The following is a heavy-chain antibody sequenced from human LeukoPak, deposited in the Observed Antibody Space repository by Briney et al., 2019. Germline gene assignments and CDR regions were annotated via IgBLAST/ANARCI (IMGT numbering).Heavy chain of an antibody. CDR2: IHSDGSST. J-gene: IGHJ6*03. CDR3: AKAQLPDYYYMDV. V-gene: IGHV3-74*01. D-gene: IGHD2-2*01. Sequence: GGSLRLSCAASGFTFSSYWMHWVRQAPVKGLVWISHIHSDGSSTSYADSVKGRFTISRDNAKNMVYLQMNSLRTEDTAVYYCAKAQLPDYYYMDVWGKGTTVTVSS. CDR1: GFTFSSYW.